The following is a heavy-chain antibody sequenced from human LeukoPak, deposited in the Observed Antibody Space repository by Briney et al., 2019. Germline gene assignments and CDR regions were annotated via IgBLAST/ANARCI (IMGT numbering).Heavy chain of an antibody. V-gene: IGHV4-34*01. CDR1: GGSFSGYY. J-gene: IGHJ3*02. CDR2: INHSGST. Sequence: PSETLSLTCAVYGGSFSGYYWSWIRQPPGKGLEWIGEINHSGSTNYNPSLKSRVTISVDTSKNQFSLKLSSVTAADTAVYCCARLGLDRYYYDSSGYAFDIWGQGTMVTVSS. D-gene: IGHD3-22*01. CDR3: ARLGLDRYYYDSSGYAFDI.